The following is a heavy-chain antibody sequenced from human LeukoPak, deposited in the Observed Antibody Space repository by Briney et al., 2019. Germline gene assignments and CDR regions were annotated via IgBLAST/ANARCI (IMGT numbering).Heavy chain of an antibody. D-gene: IGHD3-16*01. CDR2: IYHSGST. J-gene: IGHJ4*02. Sequence: SETLSLTCAVSGYAISSGYYWGWLGQPPGKGLEWIGRIYHSGSTYYNPSLKSRVTISVDTSKYQFSLKLSSVTAADTAVYYCASYYDYVWGSLPVDYWGRGTLVTVSS. CDR1: GYAISSGYY. V-gene: IGHV4-38-2*01. CDR3: ASYYDYVWGSLPVDY.